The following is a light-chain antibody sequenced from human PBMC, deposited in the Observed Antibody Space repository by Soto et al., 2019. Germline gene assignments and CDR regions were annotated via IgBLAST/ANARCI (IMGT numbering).Light chain of an antibody. J-gene: IGKJ1*01. CDR3: QQSYSTRWT. Sequence: DIQMTQSPSSLSASVGDRVTITCRASQSISNYLNWYQQRPGKAPKLLIYAASSLQSGVPSRFSGSEAGTDFTLTISSLQPEDFATYYCQQSYSTRWTFGQGTKVEIK. CDR2: AAS. CDR1: QSISNY. V-gene: IGKV1-39*01.